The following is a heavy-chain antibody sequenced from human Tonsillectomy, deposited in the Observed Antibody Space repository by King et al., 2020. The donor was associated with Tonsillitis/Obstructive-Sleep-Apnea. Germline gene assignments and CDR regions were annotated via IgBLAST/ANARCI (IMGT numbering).Heavy chain of an antibody. V-gene: IGHV1-2*02. Sequence: VQLVESGAEVKKPGASVKVSCKASGYTFTGYYIHWVRQAPGQGLEWMGWINPNTGGTNYAQKFQGRVTMTMDTSISTAYMELSRLRSDDTAVYYCARARGYSSGWYEFYFDYWGQGTLVTVSS. CDR1: GYTFTGYY. D-gene: IGHD6-19*01. J-gene: IGHJ4*02. CDR2: INPNTGGT. CDR3: ARARGYSSGWYEFYFDY.